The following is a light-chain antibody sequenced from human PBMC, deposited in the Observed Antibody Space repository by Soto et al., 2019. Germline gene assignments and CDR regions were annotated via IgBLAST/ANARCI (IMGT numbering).Light chain of an antibody. J-gene: IGLJ2*01. CDR1: SSDVGGRDY. CDR2: DVS. Sequence: QSALTQPRSVSGSPGQSVTISCAGSSSDVGGRDYVSWYQQHPGKAPQLMIYDVSKRPSGVPDRFSGSKSDNTASLTISGLQAEVEADYYCCSYAGSYTYVLFGGGTKLTVL. V-gene: IGLV2-11*01. CDR3: CSYAGSYTYVL.